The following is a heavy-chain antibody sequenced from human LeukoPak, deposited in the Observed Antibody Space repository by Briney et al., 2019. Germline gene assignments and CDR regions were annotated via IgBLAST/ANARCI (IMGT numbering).Heavy chain of an antibody. D-gene: IGHD1-26*01. V-gene: IGHV3-21*01. CDR2: ISSSSSYI. CDR3: ARARATVRPDY. CDR1: GFTLSSYS. J-gene: IGHJ4*02. Sequence: GGSLRLSCAASGFTLSSYSMNWVRQAPGKGLEWVSAISSSSSYIYYADSVKGRFTISGDNAKNSLYLQMNSLRAENTAVYYFARARATVRPDYWGQGTLVTVSS.